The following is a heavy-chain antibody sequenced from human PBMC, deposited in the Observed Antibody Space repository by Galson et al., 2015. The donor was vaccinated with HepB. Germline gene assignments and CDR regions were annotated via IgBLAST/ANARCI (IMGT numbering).Heavy chain of an antibody. V-gene: IGHV3-21*01. J-gene: IGHJ4*02. CDR3: ARDWYYYDSSGYYYVRASDY. Sequence: SLRLSCAASGFTFSSYSMNWVRQAPGKGLEWVSSISSSSSYIYYADSVKGRFTISRDNAKNSLYLQMNSLRAEDTAVYYCARDWYYYDSSGYYYVRASDYWGQGTLVTVSS. D-gene: IGHD3-22*01. CDR2: ISSSSSYI. CDR1: GFTFSSYS.